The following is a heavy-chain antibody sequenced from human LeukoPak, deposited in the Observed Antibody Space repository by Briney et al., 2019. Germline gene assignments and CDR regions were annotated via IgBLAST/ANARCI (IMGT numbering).Heavy chain of an antibody. J-gene: IGHJ4*02. Sequence: ASVKVSCKASGYTFTSYYMHWVRQALGQGLEWMGIINPSGGSTSYAQKFQGRVTMTRDTSTSTVYMELSSLRSEDTAVYYCAREQHHGYSSSWSLDYWGQGTLVTVSS. CDR1: GYTFTSYY. CDR2: INPSGGST. D-gene: IGHD6-13*01. V-gene: IGHV1-46*01. CDR3: AREQHHGYSSSWSLDY.